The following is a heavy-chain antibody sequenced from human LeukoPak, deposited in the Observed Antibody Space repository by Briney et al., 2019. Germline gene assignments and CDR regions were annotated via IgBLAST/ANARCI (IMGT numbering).Heavy chain of an antibody. D-gene: IGHD3-3*01. J-gene: IGHJ4*02. CDR3: ARGGSITIFGVVPNFYFDY. CDR2: ISAYNGNT. V-gene: IGHV1-18*01. CDR1: GYTFTIYG. Sequence: ASVKVSCKASGYTFTIYGISWVRQAPGQGLEWMGWISAYNGNTNYAQKLQGRVTMTTDTSTSTAYMELRSLRSDDTAVYYCARGGSITIFGVVPNFYFDYWGQGTLVTVSS.